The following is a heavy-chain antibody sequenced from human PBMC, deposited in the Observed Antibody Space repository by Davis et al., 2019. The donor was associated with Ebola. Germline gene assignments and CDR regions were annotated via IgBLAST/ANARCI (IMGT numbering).Heavy chain of an antibody. CDR1: GYTFTNYY. J-gene: IGHJ5*01. Sequence: ASVTVSCKASGYTFTNYYMHWVRQAPGQGLEWMGMINPNDGRTIYAQKFQGRLAMTRDTSTSTVYMEMIGLRSEDTAVYFCASALSSSPFYSWGQGTLVTVSS. V-gene: IGHV1-46*03. D-gene: IGHD6-13*01. CDR3: ASALSSSPFYS. CDR2: INPNDGRT.